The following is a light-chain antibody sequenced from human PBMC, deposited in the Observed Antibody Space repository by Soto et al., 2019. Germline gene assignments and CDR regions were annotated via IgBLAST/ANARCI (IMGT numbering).Light chain of an antibody. CDR2: DAS. V-gene: IGKV3-11*01. Sequence: EIVLMQSPGTLSLSPGERATLSCRASQSVSSYLAWYQQKRGQAPRLLIYDASNRATGIPGRFTGSGSGTDFSLTISSLEPEDFAVYYCQQRSTWPLTFGGGTKVDIK. CDR1: QSVSSY. J-gene: IGKJ4*01. CDR3: QQRSTWPLT.